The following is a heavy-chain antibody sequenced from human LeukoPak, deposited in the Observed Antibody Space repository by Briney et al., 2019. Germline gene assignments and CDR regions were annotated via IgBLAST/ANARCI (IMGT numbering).Heavy chain of an antibody. CDR3: ARSITMIVVGTYYFDY. J-gene: IGHJ4*02. V-gene: IGHV1-18*01. D-gene: IGHD3-22*01. CDR1: GYTFTSYG. CDR2: ISAYNGNT. Sequence: GASVKVSCKASGYTFTSYGISWVRQAPGQGLEWMGCISAYNGNTNYAQKLQGRVTMTTDTSTSTAYMELRSLRCDDTAVYYCARSITMIVVGTYYFDYWGQGTLVTVSS.